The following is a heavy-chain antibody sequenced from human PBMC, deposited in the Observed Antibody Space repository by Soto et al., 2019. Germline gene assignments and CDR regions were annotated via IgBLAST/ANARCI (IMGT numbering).Heavy chain of an antibody. CDR2: FDPEDGET. J-gene: IGHJ6*02. Sequence: ASVKVSCKVSGYTLTELSMHWVRQAPGKGLEWMGGFDPEDGETIYAQKFQGRVTMTEDTSTDTAYMELSSLGSEDTAVYYCATGAPYYDSLTDYYTSYYDGMDVWSQGTTVTVSS. D-gene: IGHD3-9*01. V-gene: IGHV1-24*01. CDR3: ATGAPYYDSLTDYYTSYYDGMDV. CDR1: GYTLTELS.